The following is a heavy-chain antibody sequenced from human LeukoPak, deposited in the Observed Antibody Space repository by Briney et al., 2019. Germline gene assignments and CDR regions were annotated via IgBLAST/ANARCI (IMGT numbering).Heavy chain of an antibody. CDR1: GFSLSVYW. CDR2: IKQDGSER. Sequence: GGSLRLSCEASGFSLSVYWMSWVRQAPGKGLEWVGNIKQDGSERNYVDSVKGRFTISRDNAKKSLYLQMDSLRAEDAAVYYCARDWGAYYHFFDYWGQGTLVTVSS. V-gene: IGHV3-7*01. J-gene: IGHJ4*02. D-gene: IGHD3-22*01. CDR3: ARDWGAYYHFFDY.